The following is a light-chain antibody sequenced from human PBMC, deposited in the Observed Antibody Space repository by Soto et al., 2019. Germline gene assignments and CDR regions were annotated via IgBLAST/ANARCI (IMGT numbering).Light chain of an antibody. V-gene: IGKV3-20*01. CDR1: QSVSSSY. CDR3: QQYGSSGT. CDR2: GAS. J-gene: IGKJ1*01. Sequence: ELLVAPSPSPPALSSGRRGTLPFTASQSVSSSYLAWYQQKPGQAPSLLIYGASSRATGLPDRFSGSGSGTDFTLISSRLEDEDFAVYYCQQYGSSGTFGQGTKVDIK.